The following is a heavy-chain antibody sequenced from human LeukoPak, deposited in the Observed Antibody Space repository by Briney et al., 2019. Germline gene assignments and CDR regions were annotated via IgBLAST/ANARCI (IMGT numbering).Heavy chain of an antibody. CDR3: AKDRETYEYTFDY. V-gene: IGHV3-33*06. CDR1: GFSFSTYG. J-gene: IGHJ4*02. CDR2: MWYDGSKD. Sequence: GGSLRLSCAASGFSFSTYGIHWVRQAPGKGLEWVAVMWYDGSKDYYADSMKGRFTISRDTSKNTLYLQMNNLRAEDTAVYYCAKDRETYEYTFDYWGQGTLVTVSS. D-gene: IGHD6-6*01.